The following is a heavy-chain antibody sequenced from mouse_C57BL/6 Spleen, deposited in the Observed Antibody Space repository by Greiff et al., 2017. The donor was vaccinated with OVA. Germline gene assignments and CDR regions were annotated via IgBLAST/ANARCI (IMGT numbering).Heavy chain of an antibody. CDR2: IDPSDSYT. D-gene: IGHD1-1*02. CDR1: GYTFTSYW. V-gene: IGHV1-59*01. CDR3: ATYGNYYAMDY. Sequence: VQLQQPGAELVRPGTSVKLSCKASGYTFTSYWMHWVKQRPGQGLEWIGVIDPSDSYTNYNQKFKGKATLTVDTSSSTAYMQLSSLTSEDSAVYYCATYGNYYAMDYWGQGTSVTVSS. J-gene: IGHJ4*01.